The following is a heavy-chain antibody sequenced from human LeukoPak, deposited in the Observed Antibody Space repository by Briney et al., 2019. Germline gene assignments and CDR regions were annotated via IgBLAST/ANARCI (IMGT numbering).Heavy chain of an antibody. CDR2: ISYDGSNK. V-gene: IGHV3-30-3*01. Sequence: GRSLRLSCAASGFTFSSYAMHWVRQAPGKGLEWVAVISYDGSNKYYADSVKGRFTISRDNSKNTLYPQMNSLRAEDTAVYYCARDKAQWYYMDVWGKGTTVTVSS. CDR3: ARDKAQWYYMDV. J-gene: IGHJ6*03. D-gene: IGHD6-19*01. CDR1: GFTFSSYA.